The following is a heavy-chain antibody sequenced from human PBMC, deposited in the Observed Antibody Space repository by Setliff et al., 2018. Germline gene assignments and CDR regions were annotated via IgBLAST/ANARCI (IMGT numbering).Heavy chain of an antibody. D-gene: IGHD3-3*01. J-gene: IGHJ6*03. CDR3: VRDSRITVLGVHNYHYMDV. CDR2: ITTYNDNT. Sequence: ASVKVSCKTSGYSFTSYGISWVRQAPGQGLEWMGHITTYNDNTKYAQKFQGRITVTTDLSTSTAYLDLRSLRSDDTAVYYCVRDSRITVLGVHNYHYMDVWGRGTTVTVSS. V-gene: IGHV1-18*01. CDR1: GYSFTSYG.